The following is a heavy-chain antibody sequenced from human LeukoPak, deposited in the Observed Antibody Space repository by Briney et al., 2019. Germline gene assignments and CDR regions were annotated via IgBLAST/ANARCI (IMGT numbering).Heavy chain of an antibody. Sequence: SETLSLTYTVSGGSISSTGYYWGWIRQPPGKGLEWIGTIYYSGSTSYNPSLRSRVTISVDTSKNQFSLKLSSVTAADTAVYYCVSPRGFSYGYFDYWGQGTLVTVSS. CDR3: VSPRGFSYGYFDY. V-gene: IGHV4-39*01. D-gene: IGHD5-18*01. J-gene: IGHJ4*02. CDR2: IYYSGST. CDR1: GGSISSTGYY.